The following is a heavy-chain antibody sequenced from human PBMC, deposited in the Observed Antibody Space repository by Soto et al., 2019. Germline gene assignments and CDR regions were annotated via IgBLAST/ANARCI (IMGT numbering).Heavy chain of an antibody. CDR3: ARDLSRPVNTMKDAFRF. V-gene: IGHV3-33*01. CDR2: IWYDGSSK. Sequence: QVPLVESGGGVVQPGRSLTLSCAVSGFTFRSSGMHWVRQAPGKGLEWVAVIWYDGSSKYYADSVKGRFTISRDSSKNTLYLQMNSLRAEDTAVYYCARDLSRPVNTMKDAFRFWGQGTTVTVFS. D-gene: IGHD4-17*01. J-gene: IGHJ3*01. CDR1: GFTFRSSG.